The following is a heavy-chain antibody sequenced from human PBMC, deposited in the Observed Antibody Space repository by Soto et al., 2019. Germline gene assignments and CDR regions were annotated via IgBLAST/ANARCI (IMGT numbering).Heavy chain of an antibody. Sequence: GESLKISCTGSGYSFISYWISWVRQVPGKGLEWVGRIDPSDSYTHYSPSMQGHVTMSADRPIDTVYLQWSSLQASDTAIYYCTRAFLSYGSGGDFDLWGRGTLVTVSS. D-gene: IGHD3-10*01. CDR1: GYSFISYW. CDR2: IDPSDSYT. CDR3: TRAFLSYGSGGDFDL. J-gene: IGHJ2*01. V-gene: IGHV5-10-1*01.